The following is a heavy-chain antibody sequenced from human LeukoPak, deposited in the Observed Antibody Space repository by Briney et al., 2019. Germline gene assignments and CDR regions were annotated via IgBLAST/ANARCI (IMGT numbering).Heavy chain of an antibody. CDR1: GGSISSYY. CDR3: ARHGFGSYGFYGMDV. V-gene: IGHV4-59*08. Sequence: SETLSLTCTVSGGSISSYYWSWIRQPPGKGLEWIGYIYYSGGTNYNPSLKSRVTISVDTSKNQFSLKLSSVTAADTAVYYCARHGFGSYGFYGMDVWGQGTTVTVSS. CDR2: IYYSGGT. J-gene: IGHJ6*02. D-gene: IGHD5-18*01.